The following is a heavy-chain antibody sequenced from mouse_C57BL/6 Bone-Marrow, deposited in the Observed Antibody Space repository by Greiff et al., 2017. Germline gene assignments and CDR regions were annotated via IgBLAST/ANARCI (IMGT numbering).Heavy chain of an antibody. J-gene: IGHJ2*01. CDR2: IDPSDSYT. D-gene: IGHD2-4*01. CDR1: GYTFTSYW. CDR3: ARKLRLDY. V-gene: IGHV1-50*01. Sequence: QVQLQQPGAELVKPGASVKLSCKASGYTFTSYWMQWVKQRPGQGLEWIGEIDPSDSYTNYNQKFKGKATLTVDTSSSTAYMQLSILTSEDSAVYYCARKLRLDYWGQGTTLTVSS.